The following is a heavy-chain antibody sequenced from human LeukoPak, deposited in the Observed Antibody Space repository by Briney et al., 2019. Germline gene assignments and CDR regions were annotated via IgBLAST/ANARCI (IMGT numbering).Heavy chain of an antibody. CDR2: ISTDGSST. CDR3: AGTIAARGSDY. CDR1: AFTFSSYA. Sequence: GGSLRLSCAASAFTFSSYAMNWVRQTPGRGLVWVSRISTDGSSTSYADSVKGRFTISRDNAKNTLYLQMNSLRAEDTAVYYCAGTIAARGSDYWGQGTLVTVSS. D-gene: IGHD6-6*01. J-gene: IGHJ4*02. V-gene: IGHV3-74*01.